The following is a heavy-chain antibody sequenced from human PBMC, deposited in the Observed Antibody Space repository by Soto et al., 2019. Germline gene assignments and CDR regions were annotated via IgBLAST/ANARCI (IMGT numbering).Heavy chain of an antibody. V-gene: IGHV4-59*01. D-gene: IGHD2-15*01. CDR3: AATPRY. CDR1: GGSFSDYS. Sequence: SETLSLTCAVYGGSFSDYSWTWIRQPPGKGLEWIGYIYSSGSTNYNPSLRGRVSMSLDTSKNQVSLNVTSVTAADTAVYYCAATPRYWGQGRLVTVSS. J-gene: IGHJ4*02. CDR2: IYSSGST.